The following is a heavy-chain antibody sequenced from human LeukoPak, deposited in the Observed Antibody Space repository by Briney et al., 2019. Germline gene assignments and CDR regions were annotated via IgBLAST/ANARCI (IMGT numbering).Heavy chain of an antibody. V-gene: IGHV1-69*06. CDR2: IIPIFGTA. J-gene: IGHJ5*02. Sequence: GASVKVSCKASGGTFSSYAISWVRQAPGQGLEWMGGIIPIFGTANYAQKFQGRVTITADKSTSTAYMELSSLRSEDTAVYYCATNQAGYCSSTSCYGGYWFDPWGQGTLVTVSS. CDR3: ATNQAGYCSSTSCYGGYWFDP. CDR1: GGTFSSYA. D-gene: IGHD2-2*01.